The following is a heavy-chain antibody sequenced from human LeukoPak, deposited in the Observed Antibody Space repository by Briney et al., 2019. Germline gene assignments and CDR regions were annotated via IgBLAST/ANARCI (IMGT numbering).Heavy chain of an antibody. Sequence: PGGSPRLSCAASGFTFSSYNMNWVRKAPGKGLEWISYISNSRTTIYYADSVKGRFTISRDNAKSSLYLQMNSLRAEDTAVYYCARPGEGDNWNPWVVWGQGTLVTVSS. CDR1: GFTFSSYN. V-gene: IGHV3-48*01. D-gene: IGHD1-20*01. CDR2: ISNSRTTI. J-gene: IGHJ4*02. CDR3: ARPGEGDNWNPWVV.